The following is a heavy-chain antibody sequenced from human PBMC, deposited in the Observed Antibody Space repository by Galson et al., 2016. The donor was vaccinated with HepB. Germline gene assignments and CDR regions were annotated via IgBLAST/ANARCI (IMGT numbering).Heavy chain of an antibody. CDR3: ARVRGWNDIHRGGMDV. Sequence: SVKVSCKASGGTFSSYTISWVRQAPGQGLEWMGRIIPILGIANYAQKFQGRVTITADKPTSTAYMELSSLRSEDTAVYYCARVRGWNDIHRGGMDVWGKGTTVTVSS. D-gene: IGHD1-1*01. J-gene: IGHJ6*04. CDR2: IIPILGIA. V-gene: IGHV1-69*02. CDR1: GGTFSSYT.